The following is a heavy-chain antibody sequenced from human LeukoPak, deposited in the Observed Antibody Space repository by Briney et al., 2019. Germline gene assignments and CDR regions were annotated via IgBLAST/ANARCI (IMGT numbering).Heavy chain of an antibody. CDR1: GYTFTSYG. CDR3: ARSRAVAGTSYFDY. J-gene: IGHJ4*02. Sequence: GASVKVSCKASGYTFTSYGISWVRQAPGQGLEWMGWISDYNGNTNYAQKLQGRVTMTTDTSTSTAYMELRSLRSDDTAVYYCARSRAVAGTSYFDYWGQGTLVTVSS. D-gene: IGHD6-19*01. V-gene: IGHV1-18*01. CDR2: ISDYNGNT.